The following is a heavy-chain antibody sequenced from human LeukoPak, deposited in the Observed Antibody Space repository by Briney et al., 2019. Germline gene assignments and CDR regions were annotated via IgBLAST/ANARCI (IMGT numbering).Heavy chain of an antibody. Sequence: GGSLRLSCAASGFTFSNCAMSWVRRAPGKGLEWVSGVSGSGDSTYYADSVKGRFTTSRDNSNNTLYLLMNSLRAEDTALYYCAKYMSSGSWGQGTLVTVSS. J-gene: IGHJ5*02. CDR2: VSGSGDST. V-gene: IGHV3-23*01. CDR3: AKYMSSGS. CDR1: GFTFSNCA. D-gene: IGHD6-19*01.